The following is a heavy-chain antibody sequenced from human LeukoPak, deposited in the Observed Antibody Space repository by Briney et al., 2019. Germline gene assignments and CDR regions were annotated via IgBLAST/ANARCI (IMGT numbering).Heavy chain of an antibody. CDR2: IYHDGST. CDR1: GGSIGIYY. V-gene: IGHV4-59*12. CDR3: ARFHCISTSCSPDDP. J-gene: IGHJ5*02. Sequence: SETLSLTCTVSGGSIGIYYWSWIRQPPGKGLEWIGYIYHDGSTNYNPSLKSRVTISVDTSKNQFSLNLSSVTAADTAVYYCARFHCISTSCSPDDPWGQGTLVTVSS. D-gene: IGHD2-2*01.